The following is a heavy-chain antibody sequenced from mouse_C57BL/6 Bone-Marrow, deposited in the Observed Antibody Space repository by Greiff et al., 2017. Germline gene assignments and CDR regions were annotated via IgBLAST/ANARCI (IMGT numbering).Heavy chain of an antibody. CDR2: IYPRSGNT. Sequence: VQGVESGAELARPGASVKLSCKASGYTFTSYGISWVKQRTGQGLEWIGEIYPRSGNTYYNEKFKGKATLTADKSSSTAYMELRSLTSEDSAVYFCARSFYYSNYLYWYFDVWGTGTTVTVSS. CDR3: ARSFYYSNYLYWYFDV. D-gene: IGHD2-5*01. CDR1: GYTFTSYG. J-gene: IGHJ1*03. V-gene: IGHV1-81*01.